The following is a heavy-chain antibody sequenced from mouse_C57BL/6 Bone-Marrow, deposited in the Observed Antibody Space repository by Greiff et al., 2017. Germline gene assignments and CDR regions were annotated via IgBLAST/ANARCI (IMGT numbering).Heavy chain of an antibody. CDR3: ARELRRTPYYAMDY. CDR1: GYTFTSYW. V-gene: IGHV1-64*01. Sequence: QVQLQQPGAELVKPGASVKLSCKASGYTFTSYWMHWVKQRPGQGLEWIGMIHPTSGSTNYNEKFKSKATLTVDKSSSTAYMQLSSLTSEDSSVYYCARELRRTPYYAMDYWGQGTSVTVSS. J-gene: IGHJ4*01. CDR2: IHPTSGST. D-gene: IGHD3-2*02.